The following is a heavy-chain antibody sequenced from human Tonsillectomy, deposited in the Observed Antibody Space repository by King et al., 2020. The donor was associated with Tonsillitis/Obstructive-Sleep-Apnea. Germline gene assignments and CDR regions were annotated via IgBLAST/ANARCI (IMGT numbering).Heavy chain of an antibody. V-gene: IGHV1-3*01. Sequence: VQLVQSGAEVKKPGASVKVSCKASGYTFTSYVINWVRQAPGQRLEWMGWINAGNGNTKYSQKFQGRVTITRDTSASTAYMDLSSLRSEDTAVYYCARVRIGVPAKTLSSGGYYYYIDVWGKGTTVTVSS. CDR3: ARVRIGVPAKTLSSGGYYYYIDV. CDR1: GYTFTSYV. CDR2: INAGNGNT. J-gene: IGHJ6*03. D-gene: IGHD6-19*01.